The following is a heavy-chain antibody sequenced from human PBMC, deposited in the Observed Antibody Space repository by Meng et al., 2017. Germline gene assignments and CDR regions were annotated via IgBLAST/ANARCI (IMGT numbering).Heavy chain of an antibody. CDR1: GYSISSGYY. J-gene: IGHJ5*02. CDR2: IYHSGST. D-gene: IGHD6-19*01. Sequence: SETLSLTCAVSGYSISSGYYWGWIRQPPGKGLEWIGSIYHSGSTYYNPSLKSRVTISVDTSKNQFSLKLGSVTAADTAVYFRARDPRGYSSGWYAWFDPWGQGTLVTVSS. V-gene: IGHV4-38-2*02. CDR3: ARDPRGYSSGWYAWFDP.